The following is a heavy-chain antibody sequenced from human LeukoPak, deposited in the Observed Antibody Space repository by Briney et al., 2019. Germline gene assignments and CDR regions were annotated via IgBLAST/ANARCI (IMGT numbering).Heavy chain of an antibody. D-gene: IGHD3-10*01. CDR1: GYTFTSYC. V-gene: IGHV1-18*01. Sequence: WASVKLSCKASGYTFTSYCIIWVRHVPGQGLEWMGWIGDFNGSTNYAQRLQDRVTLTTDTSTSTAFMELKSLTSDDTAVYYCAREGVILVWFGESGRSDYSYYGLDVWGQGTTVTVSS. CDR3: AREGVILVWFGESGRSDYSYYGLDV. J-gene: IGHJ6*02. CDR2: IGDFNGST.